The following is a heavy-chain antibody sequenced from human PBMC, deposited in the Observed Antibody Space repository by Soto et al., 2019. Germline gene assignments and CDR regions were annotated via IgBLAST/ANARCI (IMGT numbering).Heavy chain of an antibody. D-gene: IGHD2-15*01. J-gene: IGHJ6*02. V-gene: IGHV1-69*12. CDR3: AGDCSGGGCFSHRRVYRGMDV. Sequence: QVQLVQSGAEVKKPGSSVRVSCKASGGTFSKYKITWVRQAPGQGLEWMGGIIPVFGTANYAQKFQGRVTITADDSTSTGYMEVSSMRSDDTDVYYCAGDCSGGGCFSHRRVYRGMDVWGQGTTVTVSS. CDR1: GGTFSKYK. CDR2: IIPVFGTA.